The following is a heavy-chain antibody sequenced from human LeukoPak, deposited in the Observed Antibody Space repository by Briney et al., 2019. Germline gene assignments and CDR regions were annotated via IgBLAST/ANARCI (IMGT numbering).Heavy chain of an antibody. CDR3: AKATGTLGN. CDR2: ISYDGSNK. V-gene: IGHV3-30*04. Sequence: PGGSLRLSCAASGFTFSSYAMHWVRQAPGKGLEWVAVISYDGSNKYYADSVKGRFTISRDNSKNTLYLQMNSLTAEDTAIYYCAKATGTLGNWDQGTLVTVSS. CDR1: GFTFSSYA. D-gene: IGHD1-1*01. J-gene: IGHJ4*02.